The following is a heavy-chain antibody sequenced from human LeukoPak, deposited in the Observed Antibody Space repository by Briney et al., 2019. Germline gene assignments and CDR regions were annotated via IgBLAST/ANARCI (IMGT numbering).Heavy chain of an antibody. V-gene: IGHV4-34*01. CDR3: ARRGRSARGYSGYDPNRGFDY. CDR2: INHSGST. D-gene: IGHD5-12*01. J-gene: IGHJ4*02. CDR1: GGSISSYY. Sequence: SETLSLTCTVSGGSISSYYWSWIRQPPGKGLEWIGEINHSGSTNYNPSLKSRVTISVDTSKNQFSLKLSSVTAADTAVYYCARRGRSARGYSGYDPNRGFDYWGQGTLVTVSS.